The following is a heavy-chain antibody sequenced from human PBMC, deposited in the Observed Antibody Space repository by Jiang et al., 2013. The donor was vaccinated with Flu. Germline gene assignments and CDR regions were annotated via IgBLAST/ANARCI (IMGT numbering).Heavy chain of an antibody. Sequence: GVGWIRQPPGKALEWLALIYWDDDKRYSPSLKSRLTITKDTSKNQVVLTMTNMDPVDTATYYCAREYYYYYMDVWGKGTTVTVSS. V-gene: IGHV2-5*02. CDR2: IYWDDDK. J-gene: IGHJ6*03. CDR3: AREYYYYYMDV. CDR1: G. D-gene: IGHD1-26*01.